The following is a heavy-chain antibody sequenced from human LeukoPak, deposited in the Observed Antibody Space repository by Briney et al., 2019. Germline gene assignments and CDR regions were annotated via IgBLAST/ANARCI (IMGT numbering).Heavy chain of an antibody. D-gene: IGHD6-25*01. V-gene: IGHV4-59*01. Sequence: PSETLSLTCTVSGASISSYYWSWIRQPPGKGLECIGYIYYSGSTNYNPSLKSRVTISVDTSKNQFSLKLSSVTAADTAVYYCASRTAAGILDYWGRGTLVTVSS. CDR3: ASRTAAGILDY. J-gene: IGHJ4*02. CDR1: GASISSYY. CDR2: IYYSGST.